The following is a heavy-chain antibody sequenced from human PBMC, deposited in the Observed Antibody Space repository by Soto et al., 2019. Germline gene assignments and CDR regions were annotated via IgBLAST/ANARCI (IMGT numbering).Heavy chain of an antibody. J-gene: IGHJ5*02. CDR3: AKERHYDSSGYYPNWFDP. D-gene: IGHD3-22*01. Sequence: PGGSLRLSCAASGFTFSSYAMILVRQAPGKGLEWVSAIIGSGGSTYYADSVKGRSTIPRDNPKNTLYLQMNSLRPEDTAVYYCAKERHYDSSGYYPNWFDPWGQGTLVTVS. CDR1: GFTFSSYA. V-gene: IGHV3-23*01. CDR2: IIGSGGST.